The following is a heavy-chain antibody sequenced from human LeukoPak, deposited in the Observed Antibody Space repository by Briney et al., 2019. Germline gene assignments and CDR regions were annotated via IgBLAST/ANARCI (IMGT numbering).Heavy chain of an antibody. CDR2: INPNSGNT. V-gene: IGHV1-8*03. J-gene: IGHJ4*02. CDR1: GYTFTGYY. D-gene: IGHD3-16*02. CDR3: AREKVLIKGVIEPFDY. Sequence: GASVKVSCKASGYTFTGYYMHWVRQAPGQGLEWMGWINPNSGNTGYAQKFQGRVTITRDTSISTAYMELSSLRSEDTAVYYCAREKVLIKGVIEPFDYWGQGTLVTVSS.